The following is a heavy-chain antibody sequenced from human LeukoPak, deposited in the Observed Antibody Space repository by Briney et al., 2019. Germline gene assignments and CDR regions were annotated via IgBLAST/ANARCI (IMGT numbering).Heavy chain of an antibody. CDR3: AKQLGYCSDGSCYFPY. V-gene: IGHV3-74*01. J-gene: IGHJ4*02. D-gene: IGHD2-15*01. CDR2: IKSDGSST. Sequence: QPGGSLRLSCAASGFTFSNYWMHWVRQAPGEALMWVSRIKSDGSSTTYADSVQGRFTISRDNSKSTLCLQMNSLRAEDTAVYYCAKQLGYCSDGSCYFPYWGQGTLVTVSS. CDR1: GFTFSNYW.